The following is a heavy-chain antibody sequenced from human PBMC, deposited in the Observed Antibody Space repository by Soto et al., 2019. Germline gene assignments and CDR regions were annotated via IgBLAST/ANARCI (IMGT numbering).Heavy chain of an antibody. V-gene: IGHV5-51*01. Sequence: GESLKISCKGSGYSFTIHWIGWVRQRPGKGLEWMGIIWPGDSDTRYSPSFKGQVTFSADKSSSTAYLQWSSLQASDTAMYYCARQPLNDYGDYAALDYWGQGTLVTVSS. CDR2: IWPGDSDT. CDR1: GYSFTIHW. D-gene: IGHD4-17*01. J-gene: IGHJ4*02. CDR3: ARQPLNDYGDYAALDY.